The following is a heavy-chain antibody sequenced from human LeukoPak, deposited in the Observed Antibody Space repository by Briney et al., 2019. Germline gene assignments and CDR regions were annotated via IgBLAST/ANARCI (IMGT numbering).Heavy chain of an antibody. Sequence: TGGSLRLSCAASGFTFSSYWMHWVRQVPGKGLVWVSRIISDGSSTSYADSVKGRFTISRDNAKNTLYLQMNSLRAEDTAVYYCARQYYHDSSGYPFDYWGQGTLVTVSS. V-gene: IGHV3-74*01. CDR3: ARQYYHDSSGYPFDY. J-gene: IGHJ4*02. D-gene: IGHD3-22*01. CDR2: IISDGSST. CDR1: GFTFSSYW.